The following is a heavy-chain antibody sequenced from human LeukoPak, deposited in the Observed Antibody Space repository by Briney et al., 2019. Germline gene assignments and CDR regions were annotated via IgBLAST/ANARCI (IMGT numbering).Heavy chain of an antibody. J-gene: IGHJ6*03. CDR3: ARGRHGAARPRYCYYYYMDV. V-gene: IGHV1-8*01. CDR1: GYTFTSYD. CDR2: MNPNSGNT. D-gene: IGHD6-6*01. Sequence: GASVKVSCKASGYTFTSYDINWVRQATGQGLEWMGWMNPNSGNTGYAQKFQGRVTMTRNTSISTAYMELSSLRSEDTAVYYCARGRHGAARPRYCYYYYMDVWGKGTTVTVSS.